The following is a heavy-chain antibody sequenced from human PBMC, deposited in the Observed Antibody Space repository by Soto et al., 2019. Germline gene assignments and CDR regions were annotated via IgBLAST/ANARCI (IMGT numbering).Heavy chain of an antibody. CDR1: GYTFITYG. CDR3: ARGPTDYYDNSANYFLDY. D-gene: IGHD3-22*01. Sequence: QVQLVQSGAEVKKPGASVKVSCKASGYTFITYGVSWVRQAPGQGLDWLGWISTYNGNTRYAERLQGRGTMTTGPTTNAAYMEPRNLRSDDMAVYYCARGPTDYYDNSANYFLDYWGQGTLVTVSS. CDR2: ISTYNGNT. J-gene: IGHJ4*02. V-gene: IGHV1-18*03.